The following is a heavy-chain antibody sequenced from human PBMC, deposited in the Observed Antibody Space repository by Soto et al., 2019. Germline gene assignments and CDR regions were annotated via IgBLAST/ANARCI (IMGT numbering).Heavy chain of an antibody. V-gene: IGHV3-21*01. J-gene: IGHJ4*02. D-gene: IGHD6-13*01. CDR3: ARRFRNSSPTPIDY. CDR1: GFTFSSYS. Sequence: EVQLVESGGGLVKPGGSLRLSCAASGFTFSSYSMNWVRQAPGKGLEWVSSISSSSSYIYYADSVKGRFTISRDNAKNSLYLQMNSLRAEDTAVYYCARRFRNSSPTPIDYWGQGTLVTVSS. CDR2: ISSSSSYI.